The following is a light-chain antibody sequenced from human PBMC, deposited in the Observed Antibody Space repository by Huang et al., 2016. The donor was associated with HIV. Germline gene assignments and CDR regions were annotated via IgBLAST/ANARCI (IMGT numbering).Light chain of an antibody. V-gene: IGKV3D-20*01. CDR1: QCVSSRY. CDR2: DAS. Sequence: EIVLTQSPASLSLSPGDRAMLSCGASQCVSSRYLAWFQQKPGLPPRLLIYDASVRAPGIPDRFSGGGSGTDFTLTISRLEPEDFAVYYCQQYGSSSYTFGQGTKLEIK. CDR3: QQYGSSSYT. J-gene: IGKJ2*01.